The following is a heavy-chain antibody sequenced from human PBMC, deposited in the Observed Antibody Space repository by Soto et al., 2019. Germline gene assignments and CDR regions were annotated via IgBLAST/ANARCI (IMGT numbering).Heavy chain of an antibody. D-gene: IGHD2-2*01. CDR2: IIPILGIA. J-gene: IGHJ3*02. Sequence: GASVKVSCKASGGTFSSYTISWVRQAPGQGLEWMGRIIPILGIANYAQKFQGRVTITADKSTSTAYMELSSLRSEDTAVYYCARDSAIVVVPAASEDYGAIDIWGQGTMVTVSS. V-gene: IGHV1-69*04. CDR1: GGTFSSYT. CDR3: ARDSAIVVVPAASEDYGAIDI.